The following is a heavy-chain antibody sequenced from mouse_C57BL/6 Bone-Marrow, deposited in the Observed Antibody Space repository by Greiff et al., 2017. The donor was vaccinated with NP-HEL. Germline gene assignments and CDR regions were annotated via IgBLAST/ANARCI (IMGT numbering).Heavy chain of an antibody. D-gene: IGHD1-1*01. CDR3: TRDRYYGSSYVVYFDY. CDR2: ISSGGDYI. J-gene: IGHJ2*01. CDR1: GFTFSSYA. Sequence: EVQRVESGEGLVKPGGSLKLSCAASGFTFSSYAMSWVRQTPEKRLEWVAYISSGGDYIYYADTVKGRFTISRDNARNTLYLQMSSLKSEDTAMYYCTRDRYYGSSYVVYFDYWGQGTTLTVSS. V-gene: IGHV5-9-1*02.